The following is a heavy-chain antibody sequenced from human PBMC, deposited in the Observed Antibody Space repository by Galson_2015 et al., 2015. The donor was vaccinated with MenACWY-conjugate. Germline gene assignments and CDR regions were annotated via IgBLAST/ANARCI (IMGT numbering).Heavy chain of an antibody. CDR3: ANSGIVASGAYRGRDFDY. V-gene: IGHV3-23*01. J-gene: IGHJ4*02. Sequence: SLRLSCEASGFSFSSYAIRWVRQAPGKGLEWVSTISGSGGSTYYADSVKGRFTISRDNAKNTLYLQMNSLRAEDTAVYYCANSGIVASGAYRGRDFDYWGQGTLVTVSS. D-gene: IGHD2/OR15-2a*01. CDR2: ISGSGGST. CDR1: GFSFSSYA.